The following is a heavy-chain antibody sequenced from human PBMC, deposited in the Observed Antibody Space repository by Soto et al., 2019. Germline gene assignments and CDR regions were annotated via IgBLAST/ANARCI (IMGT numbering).Heavy chain of an antibody. D-gene: IGHD3-9*01. J-gene: IGHJ4*02. CDR3: ARFIILYFFWLGVDY. V-gene: IGHV1-2*02. CDR2: INPNSGGT. Sequence: QAPGQGLEWMGWINPNSGGTNYAQKFQGRATMTRDTSISTAYMELSRLRSDDTAVYYCARFIILYFFWLGVDYWGQATLLTVSS.